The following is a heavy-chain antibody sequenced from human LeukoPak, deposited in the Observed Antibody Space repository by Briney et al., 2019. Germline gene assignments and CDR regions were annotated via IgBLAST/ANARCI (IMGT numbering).Heavy chain of an antibody. Sequence: GGSLRLSCAASGFTFSSYSMNWVRQAPGKGLEWVSSISSSSSYIYYADSVKGRFTTSRDNAKNSLYLQMNSLRAEDTAVYYCASAPLGYCSSPSCPHDYWGQGTWSPSPQ. V-gene: IGHV3-21*01. CDR1: GFTFSSYS. CDR2: ISSSSSYI. CDR3: ASAPLGYCSSPSCPHDY. D-gene: IGHD2-2*01. J-gene: IGHJ4*02.